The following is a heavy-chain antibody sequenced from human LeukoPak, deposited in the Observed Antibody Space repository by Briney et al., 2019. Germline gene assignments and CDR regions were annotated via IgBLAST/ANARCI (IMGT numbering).Heavy chain of an antibody. J-gene: IGHJ5*02. CDR2: IYYSGST. D-gene: IGHD4-23*01. V-gene: IGHV4-59*08. CDR3: ARHVNHRGNSFVSNWFDP. Sequence: SETLSLTCTVSGGSISSYYWSWIRQPPGKVLEWIGYIYYSGSTNYNPSLKSRVTISVDTSKNQFSLKLSSVTAADTAVHYCARHVNHRGNSFVSNWFDPWGQGTLVTVSS. CDR1: GGSISSYY.